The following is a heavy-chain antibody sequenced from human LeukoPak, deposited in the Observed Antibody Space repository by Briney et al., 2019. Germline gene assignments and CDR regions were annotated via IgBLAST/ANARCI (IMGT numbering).Heavy chain of an antibody. CDR2: IYSGGST. Sequence: PGGSLRLSCAASGFTVSSNYMSWVRQAPGKGLEWVSVIYSGGSTYYADSVKGRFTISRDNSKNTLYLQMNSLRAEDTAVYYCARLRFGELLDYWGQGTLVTVSS. CDR1: GFTVSSNY. D-gene: IGHD3-10*01. V-gene: IGHV3-53*01. CDR3: ARLRFGELLDY. J-gene: IGHJ4*02.